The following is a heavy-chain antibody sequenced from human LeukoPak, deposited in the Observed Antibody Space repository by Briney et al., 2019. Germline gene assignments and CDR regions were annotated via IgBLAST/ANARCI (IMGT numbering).Heavy chain of an antibody. CDR2: IYYSGST. CDR1: GDSISSGDYY. D-gene: IGHD6-13*01. CDR3: ARVREATIAPFFDY. J-gene: IGHJ4*02. V-gene: IGHV4-31*03. Sequence: SQTLSLTCTVSGDSISSGDYYWTWIRQHPGKGLEWIGCIYYSGSTYYNLSLKSRVIISADTSKNHFSLKLSSETAADTAVYYCARVREATIAPFFDYWGQGILVTVSS.